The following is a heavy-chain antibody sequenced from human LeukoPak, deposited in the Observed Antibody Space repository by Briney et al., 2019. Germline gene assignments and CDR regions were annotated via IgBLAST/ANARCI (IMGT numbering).Heavy chain of an antibody. V-gene: IGHV4-39*01. CDR2: IYYSGST. J-gene: IGHJ5*02. Sequence: SETLSLTCTVSVGSISSSSYYWGWIRQPPGKGLEWIGSIYYSGSTYYNPSLKSRVTISVDTSKNQFSLKLSSVTAADTAVYYCARHQADYNWFDPWGQGTLVTVSS. D-gene: IGHD2-21*02. CDR3: ARHQADYNWFDP. CDR1: VGSISSSSYY.